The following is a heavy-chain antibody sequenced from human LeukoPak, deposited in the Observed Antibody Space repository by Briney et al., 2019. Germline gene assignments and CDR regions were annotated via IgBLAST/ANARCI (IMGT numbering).Heavy chain of an antibody. V-gene: IGHV3-23*01. CDR2: ISGGHVNT. CDR3: AKGGRDGYNYVVDY. D-gene: IGHD5-24*01. Sequence: GGSLRLSCAASGFTFSAYAMTWVRQAPGKGLEWVSTISGGHVNTYYADSVKGRFTISRDNSKNTLFLQLSSLRAEDSAVYYCAKGGRDGYNYVVDYWGQGTLVTVSS. J-gene: IGHJ4*02. CDR1: GFTFSAYA.